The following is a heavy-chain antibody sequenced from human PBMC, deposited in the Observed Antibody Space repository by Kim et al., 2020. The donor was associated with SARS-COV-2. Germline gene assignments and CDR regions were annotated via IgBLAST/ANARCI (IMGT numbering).Heavy chain of an antibody. CDR2: IGRTT. Sequence: GGSLRLSCVGSGFTISDYGMSWVRQAPGKGLEWLSSIGRTTYYADSVKGRFTISRDNARSSIYLQMNSLRDEDTAVYYCKRYRSMDVWGQGTTVSVSS. V-gene: IGHV3-48*02. J-gene: IGHJ6*02. CDR1: GFTISDYG. D-gene: IGHD3-16*02. CDR3: KRYRSMDV.